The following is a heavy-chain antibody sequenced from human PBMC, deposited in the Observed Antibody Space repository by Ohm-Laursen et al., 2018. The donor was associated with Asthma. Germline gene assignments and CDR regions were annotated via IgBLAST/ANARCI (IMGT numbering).Heavy chain of an antibody. CDR3: TRGGHYGSYFDY. D-gene: IGHD4-17*01. CDR1: GFTVSSNY. Sequence: SLRLSCAASGFTVSSNYMSWVRQAPGKGLEWVSVIYSGGSTYYADSVKGRFTISRDNAKNTLYLQMNSLRAEDTAVYYCTRGGHYGSYFDYWGQGTLVTVSS. V-gene: IGHV3-53*01. CDR2: IYSGGST. J-gene: IGHJ4*02.